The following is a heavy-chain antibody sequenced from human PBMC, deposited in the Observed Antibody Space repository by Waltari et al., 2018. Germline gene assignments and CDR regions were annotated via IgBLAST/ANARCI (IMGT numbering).Heavy chain of an antibody. CDR3: ARDKGSGAVAGLDY. D-gene: IGHD6-19*01. CDR2: IYSGGST. CDR1: GFTVISDY. J-gene: IGHJ4*02. V-gene: IGHV3-53*01. Sequence: EVQLVESGGDLIQPGGSLRLSCAASGFTVISDYISWVRQAPGKGLGWVSIIYSGGSTYYADSVKGRFNMYGDNSKNTVYLQMNSLRAEDTAVYYCARDKGSGAVAGLDYWGQGTLVTVSS.